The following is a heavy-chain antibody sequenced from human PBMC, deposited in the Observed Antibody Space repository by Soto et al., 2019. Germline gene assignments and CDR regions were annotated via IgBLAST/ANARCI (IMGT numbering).Heavy chain of an antibody. CDR1: GGTFSSYA. V-gene: IGHV1-69*13. CDR2: IIPIFGTA. Sequence: ASVKVSCKASGGTFSSYAISWVRQAPGQGLVWMGGIIPIFGTANYAQKFQGRVTITADESTSTAYMELSSLRSEDTAVYYCATMDTAMVYYGMDVWGQGTTVTVSS. J-gene: IGHJ6*02. CDR3: ATMDTAMVYYGMDV. D-gene: IGHD5-18*01.